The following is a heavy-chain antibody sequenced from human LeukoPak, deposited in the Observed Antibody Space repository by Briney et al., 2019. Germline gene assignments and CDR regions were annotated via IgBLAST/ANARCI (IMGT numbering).Heavy chain of an antibody. CDR1: GGTFSSYA. J-gene: IGHJ4*02. Sequence: GASVKVSCKASGGTFSSYAISWVRQAPGQGHEWMGRIIPIFGTANYAQKFQGRVTITTDESTSTAYMELSSLRSEDTAVYYCAREPPYYDSSGYYYYFDYWGQGTLVTVSS. CDR3: AREPPYYDSSGYYYYFDY. D-gene: IGHD3-22*01. CDR2: IIPIFGTA. V-gene: IGHV1-69*05.